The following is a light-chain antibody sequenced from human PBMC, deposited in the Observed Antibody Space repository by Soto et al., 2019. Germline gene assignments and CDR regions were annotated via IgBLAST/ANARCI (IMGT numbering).Light chain of an antibody. CDR3: QQSLTIPYT. Sequence: DIQMTQSPSSLSASVGDRVTITCRASQTISTHLNWYQQKPGKATKLLIYAASTLQSGVPSRFSGSGSGTDFTLTIDSLQPEDFATYYCQQSLTIPYTFGRGTKLEIK. V-gene: IGKV1-39*01. CDR1: QTISTH. CDR2: AAS. J-gene: IGKJ2*01.